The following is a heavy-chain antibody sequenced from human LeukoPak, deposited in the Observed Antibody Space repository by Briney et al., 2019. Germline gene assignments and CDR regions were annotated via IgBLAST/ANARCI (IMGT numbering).Heavy chain of an antibody. CDR3: AKDRERVLTSTSCSFDS. Sequence: PGGSLRLSCAASGFIFSNYGMHWVRQAPGKGLEWVTFIRYDGSDKYYADSVNGRFTISRDNSKNTVYLQMNSLRAEDTAVYFCAKDRERVLTSTSCSFDSWGHGTLVTVSS. CDR2: IRYDGSDK. J-gene: IGHJ4*01. D-gene: IGHD2-2*01. V-gene: IGHV3-30*02. CDR1: GFIFSNYG.